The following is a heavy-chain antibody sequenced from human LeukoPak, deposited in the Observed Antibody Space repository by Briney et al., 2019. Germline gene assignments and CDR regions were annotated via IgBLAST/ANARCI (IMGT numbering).Heavy chain of an antibody. V-gene: IGHV3-30*04. D-gene: IGHD2-2*01. J-gene: IGHJ4*02. CDR3: ARWAYCSSTTCPETTGLDY. CDR1: GFTFSSYA. CDR2: ISYDGSKT. Sequence: GALRLSCAASGFTFSSYAMHWVRQAPGKGLEWVAVISYDGSKTYHSDSVRGRFTISRDNSKSTLYLQMNSLRVEDTAVYYCARWAYCSSTTCPETTGLDYWGQGTLVTVSS.